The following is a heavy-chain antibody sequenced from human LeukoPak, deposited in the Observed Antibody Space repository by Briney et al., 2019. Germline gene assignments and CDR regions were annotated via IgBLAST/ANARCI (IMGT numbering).Heavy chain of an antibody. V-gene: IGHV1-2*02. J-gene: IGHJ4*02. CDR3: TRENY. CDR2: IHPNSGGT. Sequence: ASVKVSCKASGYTFSDYYLLWMRQAPGPGLEWMGWIHPNSGGTTYAQKFQGRVTLTRDTSISTAYMDLSGLTSDDTAVYYCTRENYWGQGTLVTVSS. CDR1: GYTFSDYY.